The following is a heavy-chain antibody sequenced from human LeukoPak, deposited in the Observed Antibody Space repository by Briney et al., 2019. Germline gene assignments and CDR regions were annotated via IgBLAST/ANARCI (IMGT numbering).Heavy chain of an antibody. J-gene: IGHJ4*02. CDR2: INPNSGGT. D-gene: IGHD2-15*01. V-gene: IGHV1-2*02. CDR3: ARESVVVVAAMIDYFDY. CDR1: GYTLTGYY. Sequence: ASVKVSCKASGYTLTGYYMHWVRQAPGQGLEWMGWINPNSGGTNYAQKFQGRVTMTRDTSISTAYMELSRLRSDDTAVYYCARESVVVVAAMIDYFDYWGQGTLVTVSS.